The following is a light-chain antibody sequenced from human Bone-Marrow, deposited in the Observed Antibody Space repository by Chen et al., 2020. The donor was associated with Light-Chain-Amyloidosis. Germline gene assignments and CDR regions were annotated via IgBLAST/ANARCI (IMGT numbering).Light chain of an antibody. V-gene: IGLV3-21*02. Sequence: SYVLTQPSSVSVAPGQRATIACGGKNIGSTSVHWYQQSPGQAPLLVVYDDSDRPSGIPERLSGSNSGHTATLTISRVEAGDGADYYCQVWEGSSDEVVFGGGTRLTVL. J-gene: IGLJ3*02. CDR1: NIGSTS. CDR2: DDS. CDR3: QVWEGSSDEVV.